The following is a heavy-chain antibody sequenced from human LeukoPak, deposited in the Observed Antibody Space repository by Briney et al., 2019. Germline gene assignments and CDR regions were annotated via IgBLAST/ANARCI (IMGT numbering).Heavy chain of an antibody. CDR1: GGSISSSSYY. V-gene: IGHV4-39*01. Sequence: PSETLSPTSTVAGGSISSSSYYWGWIRQPPGKGLEWIGSIYYSGSTYYNPSLKSRVTISVDTSKDQFSLNLSSVTAADTAVYYCARREGYYYGSGNAFDIWGQGTMVTVSS. CDR2: IYYSGST. D-gene: IGHD3-10*01. CDR3: ARREGYYYGSGNAFDI. J-gene: IGHJ3*02.